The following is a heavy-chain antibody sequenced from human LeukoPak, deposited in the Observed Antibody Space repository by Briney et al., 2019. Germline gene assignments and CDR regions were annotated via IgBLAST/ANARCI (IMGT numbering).Heavy chain of an antibody. V-gene: IGHV3-21*01. Sequence: GGPLRLSCAASGFTFNIYSMNWVRQAPGKGLEWVSSISSSDSYIYYADSVKGRFTISRDNAKNSLYLQLNSLRAEDTAVYYCAREGCSGGSCYFDYWGQGTLVTVSS. D-gene: IGHD2-15*01. CDR3: AREGCSGGSCYFDY. CDR2: ISSSDSYI. J-gene: IGHJ4*02. CDR1: GFTFNIYS.